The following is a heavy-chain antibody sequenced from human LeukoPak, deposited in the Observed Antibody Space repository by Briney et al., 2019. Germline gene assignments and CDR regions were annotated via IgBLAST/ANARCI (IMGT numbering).Heavy chain of an antibody. CDR1: GFTFSSFS. Sequence: GRSLRLSCAASGFTFSSFSMNWVRQAPGKGLEWVSYISSSSSTIYYADSVKGRFTISRDNAKNSLYLQMNNLRAEDTAVYYCARVPRGNSEGYFEYWGQGTLVTVSS. CDR2: ISSSSSTI. J-gene: IGHJ4*02. D-gene: IGHD2-21*02. V-gene: IGHV3-48*01. CDR3: ARVPRGNSEGYFEY.